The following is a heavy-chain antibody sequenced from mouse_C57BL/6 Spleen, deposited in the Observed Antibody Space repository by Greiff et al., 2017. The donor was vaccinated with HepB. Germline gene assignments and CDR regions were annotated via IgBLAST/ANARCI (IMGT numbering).Heavy chain of an antibody. Sequence: QVQLKESGPELVKPGASVKISCKASGYAFSSSWMNWVKQRPGKGLEWIGRIYPGDGDTNYNGKFKGKATLTADKSSSTAYMQLSSLTSEDSAVYFCARREDWVFDYWGQGTTLTVSS. V-gene: IGHV1-82*01. CDR3: ARREDWVFDY. J-gene: IGHJ2*01. CDR2: IYPGDGDT. CDR1: GYAFSSSW.